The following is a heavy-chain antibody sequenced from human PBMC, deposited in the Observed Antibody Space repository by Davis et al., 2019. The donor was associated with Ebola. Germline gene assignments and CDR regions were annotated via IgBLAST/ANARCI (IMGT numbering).Heavy chain of an antibody. D-gene: IGHD2-21*01. J-gene: IGHJ4*02. V-gene: IGHV4-59*11. CDR2: ISGSGRT. Sequence: PGGSLRLSCTVSDASISGHYWNWFRQPPGKGLEWIGFISGSGRTSYNPSLNSRVTISADTSKNQFSLNLSSVTAADTAVYFCSRFGEGAYWGQGTLVTVSS. CDR1: DASISGHY. CDR3: SRFGEGAY.